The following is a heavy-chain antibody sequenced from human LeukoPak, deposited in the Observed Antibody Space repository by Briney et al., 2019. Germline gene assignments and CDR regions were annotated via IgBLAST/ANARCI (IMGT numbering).Heavy chain of an antibody. D-gene: IGHD3-9*01. CDR1: GFTFSSYA. CDR3: AKSPVSDYDTFIELDY. J-gene: IGHJ4*02. Sequence: PGGSLRLSCAASGFTFSSYAMSWVRQAPGKGLEWVSAISGSGGSTYYADSVKGRFTISRDNSKNTLYLQMNSLRAEDTAVYYCAKSPVSDYDTFIELDYWGQGTLVTVSS. V-gene: IGHV3-23*01. CDR2: ISGSGGST.